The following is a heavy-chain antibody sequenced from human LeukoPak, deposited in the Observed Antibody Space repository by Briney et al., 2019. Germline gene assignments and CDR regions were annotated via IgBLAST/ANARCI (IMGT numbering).Heavy chain of an antibody. CDR1: GFTFGDYA. Sequence: GGSLRLSCTASGFTFGDYAMSWIRQAPGKGLEWVSAISGSGGSTYYADSVKGRFTISRDNSKNTLYLQMNSLRAEDTAVYYCAKEVQGVATTYYFDYWGQGTLVTVSS. D-gene: IGHD5-24*01. J-gene: IGHJ4*02. CDR2: ISGSGGST. V-gene: IGHV3-23*01. CDR3: AKEVQGVATTYYFDY.